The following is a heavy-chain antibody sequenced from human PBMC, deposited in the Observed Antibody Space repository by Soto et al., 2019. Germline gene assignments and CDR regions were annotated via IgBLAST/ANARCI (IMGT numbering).Heavy chain of an antibody. CDR2: IYHSGST. V-gene: IGHV4-30-2*01. CDR3: ASLLGYYDILTGYTTYYFDY. D-gene: IGHD3-9*01. J-gene: IGHJ4*02. CDR1: GGSISSGGYS. Sequence: SETLSLTCTVSGGSISSGGYSWSWIRQPPGKSLEWIGYIYHSGSTYYNPSLKRRVTISVDRSKNQFSLKLSSVTAADTAVYYCASLLGYYDILTGYTTYYFDYWGQGILVTVSS.